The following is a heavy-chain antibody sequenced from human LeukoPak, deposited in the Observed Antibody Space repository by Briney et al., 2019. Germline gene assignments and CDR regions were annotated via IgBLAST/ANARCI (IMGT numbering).Heavy chain of an antibody. J-gene: IGHJ6*03. CDR1: GGSFSGYY. Sequence: SETLSLTCAVYGGSFSGYYWSWIRQPPGKGLEWIGEINHSGSTNYNPSLKSRVTISVDTSKNQFSLKLSSVTAADTAVYYCARVNGSGLYYYYYMDVWGKGTTVTVSS. D-gene: IGHD3-10*01. V-gene: IGHV4-34*01. CDR2: INHSGST. CDR3: ARVNGSGLYYYYYMDV.